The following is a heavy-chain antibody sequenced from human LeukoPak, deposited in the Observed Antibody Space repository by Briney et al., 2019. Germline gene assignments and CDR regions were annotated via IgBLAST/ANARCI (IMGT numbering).Heavy chain of an antibody. D-gene: IGHD2-2*01. CDR3: ARLPAYCSSTSCYYDY. CDR1: GFTFSSYS. J-gene: IGHJ4*02. CDR2: ISCASGSI. Sequence: EGSLRLSCAASGFTFSSYSMNWVRQAPGKGLEWVSYISCASGSIYYADSVKGRFTISRDNAKNSLFLQMNSLRAEDTAVYYCARLPAYCSSTSCYYDYWGQGTLVTVSS. V-gene: IGHV3-48*04.